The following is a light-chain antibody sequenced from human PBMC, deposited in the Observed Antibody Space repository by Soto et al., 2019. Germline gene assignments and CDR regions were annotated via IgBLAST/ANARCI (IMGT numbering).Light chain of an antibody. CDR3: QQYGSSQGFT. V-gene: IGKV3-20*01. CDR1: QSVSSSY. Sequence: EIVLTQSPGTLSLSPGERATLSCRASQSVSSSYLAWYKQKPGQAPRLLIYGASSRATGIPDRFSGSGSGTDVTLTISRLEPEDFAVYYCQQYGSSQGFTFGPGTKVDIK. J-gene: IGKJ3*01. CDR2: GAS.